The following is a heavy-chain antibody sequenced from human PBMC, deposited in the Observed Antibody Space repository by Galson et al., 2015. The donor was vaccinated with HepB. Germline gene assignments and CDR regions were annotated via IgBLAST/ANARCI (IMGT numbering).Heavy chain of an antibody. J-gene: IGHJ5*02. Sequence: SLRLSCAASGFTFSSYGMHWVRQAPGKGLEWVAVIWYDGNKKVYADSVKGRFTISRDNSKNTLYLQMDSLRAEDTAVYYCARSFVVVPASISNWFDPWGQGTLVT. D-gene: IGHD2-2*01. V-gene: IGHV3-33*01. CDR3: ARSFVVVPASISNWFDP. CDR2: IWYDGNKK. CDR1: GFTFSSYG.